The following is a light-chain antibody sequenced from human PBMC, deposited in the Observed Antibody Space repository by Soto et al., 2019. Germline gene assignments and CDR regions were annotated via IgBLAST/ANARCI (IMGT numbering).Light chain of an antibody. V-gene: IGKV3-15*01. CDR2: GAS. J-gene: IGKJ5*01. CDR3: QHYDSLPIT. CDR1: QSVSSN. Sequence: EIVMTQSPATLSVSPGERATLSCRASQSVSSNLAWYQQKPGRAPRLLIYGASTRATGIPARFSGSGSGTEFTLTISSLQSEDFAVFYCQHYDSLPITFGQGKRLEI.